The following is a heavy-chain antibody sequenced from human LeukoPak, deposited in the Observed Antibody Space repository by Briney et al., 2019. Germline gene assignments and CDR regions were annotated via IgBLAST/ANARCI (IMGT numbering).Heavy chain of an antibody. J-gene: IGHJ4*02. V-gene: IGHV3-23*01. CDR2: IRADAVTT. CDR1: GFTFGDFW. D-gene: IGHD5-24*01. CDR3: VKDDGWVQYAN. Sequence: GGSLRLSCVGSGFTFGDFWMNWVRQAPGKGLEWVSGIRADAVTTYYADSVKGRFIISRDNSKNTVYLQMNSLSAEDAAVYYCVKDDGWVQYANWGQGTLVTVSS.